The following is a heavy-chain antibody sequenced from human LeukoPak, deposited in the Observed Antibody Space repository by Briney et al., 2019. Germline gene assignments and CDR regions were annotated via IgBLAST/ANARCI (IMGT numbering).Heavy chain of an antibody. CDR2: INPNSGGS. D-gene: IGHD6-25*01. CDR3: ARDHCVSSGCYEDEYDSMDV. CDR1: GYTFTGYY. Sequence: GSVKVPCKASGYTFTGYYMQWVRQAPGQGLEWMGWINPNSGGSNYAQKFQGRVTMTRDTSISTAYMELSRLRSDDTAVYFCARDHCVSSGCYEDEYDSMDVWGRGTTVTVSS. J-gene: IGHJ6*02. V-gene: IGHV1-2*02.